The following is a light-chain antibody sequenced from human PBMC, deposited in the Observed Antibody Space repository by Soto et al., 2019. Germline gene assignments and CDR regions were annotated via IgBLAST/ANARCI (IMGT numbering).Light chain of an antibody. CDR1: SSDVGGYNY. Sequence: QSALTQPASVSGSPGQSITSSCTGTSSDVGGYNYVSWYQQHPGKAPKFMIYEVSNRPSGVSNRFSGSKSGNTASLTISGLQAEDEADYYCSSYTRNSTLVFGGGTQLTVL. J-gene: IGLJ2*01. V-gene: IGLV2-14*01. CDR2: EVS. CDR3: SSYTRNSTLV.